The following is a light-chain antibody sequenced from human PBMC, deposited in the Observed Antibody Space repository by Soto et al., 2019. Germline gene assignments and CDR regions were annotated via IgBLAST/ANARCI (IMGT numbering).Light chain of an antibody. CDR3: KQYDSWT. CDR2: GAS. V-gene: IGKV3-20*01. CDR1: QSISSPY. Sequence: EIVLTQSPGTLPLSPGXRATLSCRASQSISSPYLAWYQQKPGQAPRLLIDGASRRATGIPDRFSGSGSGTDFTLTISRLEPEDFAVYYCKQYDSWTFVQGTKVDIK. J-gene: IGKJ1*01.